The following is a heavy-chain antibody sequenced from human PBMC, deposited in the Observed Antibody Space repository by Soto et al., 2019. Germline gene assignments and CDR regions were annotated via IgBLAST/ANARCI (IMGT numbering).Heavy chain of an antibody. D-gene: IGHD2-15*01. CDR1: GYTFTSYY. J-gene: IGHJ4*02. Sequence: QVQLVQSGAEVKKPGASVKVSCKASGYTFTSYYMHWVRQAPGQGLEWMGIIIPGGSTSYAQKFQGRVTMTRDTSTSTVYMELSSLRSEDTAVYYCARVYCSGGSCYGIDYWGQGTLVTVSS. CDR2: IIPGGST. CDR3: ARVYCSGGSCYGIDY. V-gene: IGHV1-46*01.